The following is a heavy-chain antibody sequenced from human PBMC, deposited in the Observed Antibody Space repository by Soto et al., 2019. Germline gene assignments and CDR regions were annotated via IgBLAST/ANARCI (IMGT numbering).Heavy chain of an antibody. V-gene: IGHV1-46*01. CDR3: ARESYYYDSSGYYPDAFDI. Sequence: ASVKVSCKASGYTFTSYYMHWVRQAPGQGLEWMGIINPSGGSTSYAQKFQGRVTMTRDTSTSTVYMELSSLRSEDTAVYYCARESYYYDSSGYYPDAFDIWGQGTMVTVSS. CDR2: INPSGGST. J-gene: IGHJ3*02. CDR1: GYTFTSYY. D-gene: IGHD3-22*01.